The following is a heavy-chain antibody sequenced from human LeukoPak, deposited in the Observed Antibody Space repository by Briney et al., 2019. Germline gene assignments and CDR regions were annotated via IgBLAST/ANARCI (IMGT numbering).Heavy chain of an antibody. Sequence: SETLSLTCTVSGGSISSGGYYWSWIRQHPGKGLEWIGYIYYSGSTYYNPSLKSRVTISVDTSKNQFSLKLSSVTAADTAVYYRASQSVGIAAAGTIVDYWGQGTLVTVSS. CDR1: GGSISSGGYY. D-gene: IGHD6-13*01. J-gene: IGHJ4*02. CDR3: ASQSVGIAAAGTIVDY. V-gene: IGHV4-31*03. CDR2: IYYSGST.